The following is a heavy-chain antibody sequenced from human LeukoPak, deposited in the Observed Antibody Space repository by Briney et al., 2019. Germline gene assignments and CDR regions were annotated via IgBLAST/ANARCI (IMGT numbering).Heavy chain of an antibody. Sequence: PSQTLSLTCTVSGGSISSGSYYWSWIRQPPGKGLEWIGYIHYSGSTHYNPSLKSRVTISVDTSKNQVSLKLRSVTAADTAVYYCARDNAYYGSGRNNWFDPWGQGTLVTVSS. J-gene: IGHJ5*02. CDR1: GGSISSGSYY. CDR3: ARDNAYYGSGRNNWFDP. CDR2: IHYSGST. D-gene: IGHD3-10*01. V-gene: IGHV4-61*01.